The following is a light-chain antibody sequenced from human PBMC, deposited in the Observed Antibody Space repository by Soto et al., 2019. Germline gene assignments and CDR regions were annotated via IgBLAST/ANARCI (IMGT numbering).Light chain of an antibody. V-gene: IGKV3-11*01. CDR3: QQRSNWPPT. CDR1: QSISDT. CDR2: GAS. Sequence: EIVLTQSPATLSLSPGERATLSCRASQSISDTLAWYQQKPGQAPRLLIHGASNRATGIPARFSGSGSGTDFTLTISSLEPEDFAVYYCQQRSNWPPTFGQGTRLEIK. J-gene: IGKJ5*01.